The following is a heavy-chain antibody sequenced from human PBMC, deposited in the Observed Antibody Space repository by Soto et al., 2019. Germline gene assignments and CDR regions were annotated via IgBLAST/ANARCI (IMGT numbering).Heavy chain of an antibody. D-gene: IGHD3-10*01. CDR2: IDHSGST. CDR1: GASFRGNF. V-gene: IGHV4-34*01. CDR3: ARERVGEFDSYYYYYMDV. J-gene: IGHJ6*03. Sequence: PSETLSLTCAVHGASFRGNFWNWIRQPPGKGLEWIGTIDHSGSTKYNPSLKSRVTISVDTSKNQFSLNLSSVTAADTAVYYCARERVGEFDSYYYYYMDVWGRGTTVTVSS.